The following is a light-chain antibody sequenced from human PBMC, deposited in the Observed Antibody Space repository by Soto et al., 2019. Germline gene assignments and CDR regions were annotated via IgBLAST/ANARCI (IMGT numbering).Light chain of an antibody. CDR1: QSISSW. Sequence: DIQMTQSPSTLSASVGDRVTITCRASQSISSWLAWYQQKPGKAPKVLIYKASNIQSWVPARFSGSGSGTDFTLTISSLQPDDVATYYCQQCNSYPPTFGQGTTVDIK. CDR3: QQCNSYPPT. CDR2: KAS. J-gene: IGKJ1*01. V-gene: IGKV1-5*03.